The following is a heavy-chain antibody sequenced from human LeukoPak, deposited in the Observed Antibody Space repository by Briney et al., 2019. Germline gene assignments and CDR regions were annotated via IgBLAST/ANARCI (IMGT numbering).Heavy chain of an antibody. CDR2: IIPSFGTA. CDR1: GGTFSSYA. Sequence: GASVKVSCTASGGTFSSYAISWVRQAPGQGLEWMGGIIPSFGTANYAQKFQGRVTITADESTSTAYMELSSLRSEDTAVYYCARVKGYCSGGSCYSPYYYYYGMDVWGQGTTVTVSS. V-gene: IGHV1-69*13. J-gene: IGHJ6*02. CDR3: ARVKGYCSGGSCYSPYYYYYGMDV. D-gene: IGHD2-15*01.